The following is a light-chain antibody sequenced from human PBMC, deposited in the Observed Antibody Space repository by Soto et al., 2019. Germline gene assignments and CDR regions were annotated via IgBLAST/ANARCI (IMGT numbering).Light chain of an antibody. CDR1: SSDVGSYNL. J-gene: IGLJ2*01. V-gene: IGLV2-23*01. Sequence: QSALTQPASVSGSPGQSITISCTGTSSDVGSYNLVSWYQQHTGKAPKLMIYEGSKRPSGVSNRFSGSKSRNTASLAISGIEAEDEADYYCCSYAGSSTHVVFGGGAKFAVL. CDR2: EGS. CDR3: CSYAGSSTHVV.